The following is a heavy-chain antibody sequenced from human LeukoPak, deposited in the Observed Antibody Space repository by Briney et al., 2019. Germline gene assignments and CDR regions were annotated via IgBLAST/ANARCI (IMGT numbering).Heavy chain of an antibody. J-gene: IGHJ4*02. Sequence: SETLSLTCTVSGGSISSYYWSWIRQPAGKGLEWFGRIYTSGSTNYNPSLKSRVTMSVDTSKNQFSLKLSSVTAADTAVYYCAREPRRGYSGSHFDYWGQGTLVTVSS. CDR1: GGSISSYY. CDR3: AREPRRGYSGSHFDY. V-gene: IGHV4-4*07. CDR2: IYTSGST. D-gene: IGHD5-12*01.